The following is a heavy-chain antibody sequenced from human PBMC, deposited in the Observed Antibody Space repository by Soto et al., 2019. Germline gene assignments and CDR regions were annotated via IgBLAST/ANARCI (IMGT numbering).Heavy chain of an antibody. Sequence: GGSLRLSCAASGFTFSSYAMHWVRQAPGKGLEWVAVISYDGSNKYYADSVKGRFTISRDNSKNTLYLQMNSLRAEDTAVYYCARDQGTMIVVVSDYFDYWGQGTLVTVSS. CDR3: ARDQGTMIVVVSDYFDY. CDR1: GFTFSSYA. J-gene: IGHJ4*02. V-gene: IGHV3-30-3*01. D-gene: IGHD3-22*01. CDR2: ISYDGSNK.